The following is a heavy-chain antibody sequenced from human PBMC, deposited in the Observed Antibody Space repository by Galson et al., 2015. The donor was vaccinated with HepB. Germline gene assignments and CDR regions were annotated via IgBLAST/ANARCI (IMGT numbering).Heavy chain of an antibody. J-gene: IGHJ5*02. V-gene: IGHV3-23*01. D-gene: IGHD6-19*01. CDR1: GFTFSGSA. CDR2: ISAGGTGT. CDR3: AKGSTGVAP. Sequence: LRLSCAASGFTFSGSAMTWVRQAPGKGLEWVSSISAGGTGTYYADSVKGRFTISRDNSKNTVYLQMNSLRAEDTAVYYCAKGSTGVAPWGQGTLVTVSS.